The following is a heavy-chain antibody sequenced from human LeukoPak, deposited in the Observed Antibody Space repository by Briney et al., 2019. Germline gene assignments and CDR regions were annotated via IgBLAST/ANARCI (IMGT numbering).Heavy chain of an antibody. V-gene: IGHV3-21*01. CDR2: ISSSSSYI. J-gene: IGHJ4*02. D-gene: IGHD4-17*01. CDR3: ARDRDYGDHVFDY. CDR1: GFTFSSYS. Sequence: GGSLRLSCAASGFTFSSYSMNWVRQAPGKGLEWVSSISSSSSYIYYADSVKGRFTISRDNAKNSLYLQMNSLRAEDTAVYYCARDRDYGDHVFDYWGQGTLVTVSS.